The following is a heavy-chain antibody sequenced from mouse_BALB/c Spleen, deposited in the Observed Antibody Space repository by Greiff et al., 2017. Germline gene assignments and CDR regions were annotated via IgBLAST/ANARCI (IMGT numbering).Heavy chain of an antibody. CDR2: ISSGSSTI. D-gene: IGHD4-1*02. CDR3: ARSTGKGAWFAY. V-gene: IGHV5-17*02. Sequence: EVQLVESGGGLVQPGGSRKLSCAASGFTFSSFGMHWVRQAPEKGLEWVAYISSGSSTIYYADTVKGRFTISRDNPKNTLFLQMTSLRSEDTAMYYCARSTGKGAWFAYWGQGTLVTVSA. CDR1: GFTFSSFG. J-gene: IGHJ3*01.